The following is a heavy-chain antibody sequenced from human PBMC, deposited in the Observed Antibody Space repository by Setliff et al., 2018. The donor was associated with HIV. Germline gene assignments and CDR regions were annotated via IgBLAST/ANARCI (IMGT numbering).Heavy chain of an antibody. CDR2: IYNTEIT. V-gene: IGHV4-59*01. J-gene: IGHJ5*02. Sequence: SETLSLTCIVSGASISSDTWSWIRQPPGKGLQWIGFIYNTEITSYNPSLKSRVTISLDTSKNQFSLKLTSVTAADTAVYYCVRGGTSSNWFDPWGQGTLVTVSS. D-gene: IGHD2-2*01. CDR1: GASISSDT. CDR3: VRGGTSSNWFDP.